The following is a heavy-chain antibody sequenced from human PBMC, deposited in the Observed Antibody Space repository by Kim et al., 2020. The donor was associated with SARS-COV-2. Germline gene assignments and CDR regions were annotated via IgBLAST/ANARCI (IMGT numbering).Heavy chain of an antibody. V-gene: IGHV3-11*06. Sequence: VKDRFTISRDNAKNSLYLQMNSLRDEDTAVYYCATSVRNFGLLGDDAFDIWGKGTMVTVSS. CDR3: ATSVRNFGLLGDDAFDI. D-gene: IGHD3-9*01. J-gene: IGHJ3*02.